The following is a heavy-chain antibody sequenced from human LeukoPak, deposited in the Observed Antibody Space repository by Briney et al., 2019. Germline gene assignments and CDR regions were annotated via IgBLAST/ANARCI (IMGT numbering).Heavy chain of an antibody. CDR3: ARSGGGSIAARGAFDI. V-gene: IGHV4-61*05. CDR1: GYSISSSSYY. J-gene: IGHJ3*02. D-gene: IGHD6-6*01. CDR2: IYYSGST. Sequence: KPSETLSLTCTVSGYSISSSSYYWGWIRQPPGKGLEWIGYIYYSGSTNYNPSLKSRVTISVDTSKNQFSLKLSSVTAADTAVYYCARSGGGSIAARGAFDIWGQGTMVTVSS.